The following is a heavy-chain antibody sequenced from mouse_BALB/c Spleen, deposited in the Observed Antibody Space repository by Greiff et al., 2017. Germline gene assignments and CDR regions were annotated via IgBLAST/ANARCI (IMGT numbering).Heavy chain of an antibody. CDR3: ARVCWDFDY. J-gene: IGHJ2*01. CDR2: IWAGGST. V-gene: IGHV2-9*02. CDR1: GFSLTSYG. Sequence: VQLVESGPGLVAPSQSLSITCTVSGFSLTSYGVHWVRQPPGKGLEWLGEIWAGGSTNYNSALMSRLSISKDNSKSQVFLKMNSLQTDDTAMYYCARVCWDFDYWGQGTTLTVSS. D-gene: IGHD4-1*01.